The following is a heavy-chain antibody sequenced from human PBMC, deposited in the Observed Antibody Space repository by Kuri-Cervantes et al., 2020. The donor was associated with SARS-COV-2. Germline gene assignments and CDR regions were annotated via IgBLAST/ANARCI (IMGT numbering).Heavy chain of an antibody. D-gene: IGHD4-17*01. J-gene: IGHJ4*02. Sequence: ASVKVSCKASGYTFSGYSIHWVRQAPGRGLEWVGWISTYNGNTNYAQILQGRISLTTDTSTSTAYMELRSLRSHDSAVYFCARSHTLYGGNSSPWDYWGQGTLVTVSS. V-gene: IGHV1-18*04. CDR3: ARSHTLYGGNSSPWDY. CDR1: GYTFSGYS. CDR2: ISTYNGNT.